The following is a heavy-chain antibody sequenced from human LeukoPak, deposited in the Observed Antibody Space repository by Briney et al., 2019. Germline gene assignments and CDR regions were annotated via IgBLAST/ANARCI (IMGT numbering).Heavy chain of an antibody. CDR2: IKSKTDGGTT. CDR1: GLTFGNAW. D-gene: IGHD3-10*01. Sequence: GGSLRLSCPVSGLTFGNAWMSWVREAPGKVLKWVGRIKSKTDGGTTDYAAPVKGRFTISRDDSKNTLYVQMNSLKTEDTAVYYCTTGPYDYGSGTYYHWGQGTLVTVSS. CDR3: TTGPYDYGSGTYYH. V-gene: IGHV3-15*01. J-gene: IGHJ4*02.